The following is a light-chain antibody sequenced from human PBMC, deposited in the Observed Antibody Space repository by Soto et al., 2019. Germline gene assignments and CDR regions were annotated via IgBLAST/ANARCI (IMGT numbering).Light chain of an antibody. CDR1: QSVSSN. V-gene: IGKV3-15*01. Sequence: EIVMTQSPATRSVSPGERAPLSCRASQSVSSNLAWYQQKPGQAPRLLIYGASTRATGIPARFSGSGSGTEFTLTISSLQSEDFAVYYCQQYNNWPLTFGGGTKVEIK. J-gene: IGKJ4*01. CDR3: QQYNNWPLT. CDR2: GAS.